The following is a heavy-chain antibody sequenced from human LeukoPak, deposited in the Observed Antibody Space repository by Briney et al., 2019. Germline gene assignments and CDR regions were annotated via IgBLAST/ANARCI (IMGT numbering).Heavy chain of an antibody. J-gene: IGHJ6*03. CDR3: ARGVDSKVRGVRGYYYYMDV. CDR2: IYTSGST. Sequence: PSETLSLTCTVSGGSISNDNYYWSWIRQPAGKGLEWIGRIYTSGSTNYSPSLESRVTISVDTSKNQFSLKLSSVTAADTAVYYCARGVDSKVRGVRGYYYYMDVWGKGTTVTVSS. D-gene: IGHD3-10*01. CDR1: GGSISNDNYY. V-gene: IGHV4-61*02.